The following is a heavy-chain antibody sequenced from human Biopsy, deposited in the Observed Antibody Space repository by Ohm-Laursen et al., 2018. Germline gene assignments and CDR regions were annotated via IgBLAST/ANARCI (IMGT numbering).Heavy chain of an antibody. CDR3: AKDKGAHINYGDLYYFDS. Sequence: SLRLSCAASRFTFEDYAMHWVRLTPGKGLKWVSGIDWNRGSIAYGDSVKGRFTISRDNGKNFLYLQMSSLRVEDTALYFCAKDKGAHINYGDLYYFDSWGPGTMVTVSA. CDR1: RFTFEDYA. V-gene: IGHV3-9*01. CDR2: IDWNRGSI. J-gene: IGHJ4*02. D-gene: IGHD3-10*01.